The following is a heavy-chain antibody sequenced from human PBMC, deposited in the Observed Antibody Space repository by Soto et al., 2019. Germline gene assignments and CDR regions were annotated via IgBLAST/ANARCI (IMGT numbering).Heavy chain of an antibody. V-gene: IGHV3-33*01. CDR1: GFTFSSYG. D-gene: IGHD2-2*01. CDR2: IWYDGSNK. Sequence: GGSLRLSCAASGFTFSSYGMHWVRQAPGKGLEWVAVIWYDGSNKYYADSVKGRFTISRDNSKNTLYLQMNSLRAEDTAVYYCARDLSLGPPGEPRRTDYWGQGTLVTVSS. CDR3: ARDLSLGPPGEPRRTDY. J-gene: IGHJ4*02.